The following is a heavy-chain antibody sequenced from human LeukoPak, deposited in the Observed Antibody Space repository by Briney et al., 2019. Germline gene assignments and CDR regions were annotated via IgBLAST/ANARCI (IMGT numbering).Heavy chain of an antibody. J-gene: IGHJ4*02. V-gene: IGHV3-74*01. D-gene: IGHD4-17*01. CDR1: GFTFSNYW. CDR3: AKGGATVIDY. CDR2: INSDGSST. Sequence: GGSLRLSCAASGFTFSNYWMHWVRQAPGKGLVWFSRINSDGSSTTSADSVKGRFTISRDNAKNTLYLQMNSLRAEDTAVYYCAKGGATVIDYWGQGTLVTVSS.